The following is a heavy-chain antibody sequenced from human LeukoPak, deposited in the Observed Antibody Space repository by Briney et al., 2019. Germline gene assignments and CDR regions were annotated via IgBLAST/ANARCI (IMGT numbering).Heavy chain of an antibody. CDR2: IYYSGST. D-gene: IGHD3-9*01. CDR3: ARVYDILTGFPFDP. J-gene: IGHJ5*02. CDR1: GGSISSSSYY. Sequence: SETLSLTCTVSGGSISSSSYYWSWIRQPPGKGLEWIGYIYYSGSTNYNPSLKSRVTISVDTSKNQFSLKLSSVTAADTAVYYCARVYDILTGFPFDPWGQGTLVTVSS. V-gene: IGHV4-61*01.